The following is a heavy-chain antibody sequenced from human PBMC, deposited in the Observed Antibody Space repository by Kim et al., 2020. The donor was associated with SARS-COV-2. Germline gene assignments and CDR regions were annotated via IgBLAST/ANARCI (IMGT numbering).Heavy chain of an antibody. V-gene: IGHV1-69*13. CDR3: ARGGHYDFWSGYYRNYYYYGMDV. CDR1: GGTFSSYA. Sequence: SVKVSCKASGGTFSSYAISWVRQAPGQGLEWMGGIIPIFGTANYAQKFQGRVTITADESTSTAYMELSSLRSEDTAVYYCARGGHYDFWSGYYRNYYYYGMDVWGQGTTVTVSS. CDR2: IIPIFGTA. D-gene: IGHD3-3*01. J-gene: IGHJ6*02.